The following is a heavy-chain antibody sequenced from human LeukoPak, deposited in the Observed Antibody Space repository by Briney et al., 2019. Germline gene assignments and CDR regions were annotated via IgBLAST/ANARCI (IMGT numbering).Heavy chain of an antibody. CDR1: GGTFSSYA. CDR3: ARAYYDSSGYYSFDY. Sequence: SVKVSCKASGGTFSSYAISWVRQAPGQGLEWMGRIIPILGIANYAQKFQGRVTITADKSTSTAYMELSSLRSEDTAVYYCARAYYDSSGYYSFDYWGQGALVTVSS. V-gene: IGHV1-69*04. J-gene: IGHJ4*02. CDR2: IIPILGIA. D-gene: IGHD3-22*01.